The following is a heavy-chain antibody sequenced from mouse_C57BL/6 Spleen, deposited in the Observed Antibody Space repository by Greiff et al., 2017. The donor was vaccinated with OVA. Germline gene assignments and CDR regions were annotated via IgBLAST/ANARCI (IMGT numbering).Heavy chain of an antibody. D-gene: IGHD1-1*01. CDR2: INYDGSST. V-gene: IGHV5-16*01. J-gene: IGHJ1*03. CDR3: ARDAFYYGSSHWYFDV. Sequence: EVNVVESEGGLVQPGSSMKLSCTASGFTFSDYYMAWVRQVPEKGLEWVANINYDGSSTYYLDSLKSRFIISRDNAKNILYLQMSSLKSEDTATYYCARDAFYYGSSHWYFDVWGTGTTVTVSS. CDR1: GFTFSDYY.